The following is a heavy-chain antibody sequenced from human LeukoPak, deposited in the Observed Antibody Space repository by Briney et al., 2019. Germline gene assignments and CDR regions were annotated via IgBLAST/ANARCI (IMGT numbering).Heavy chain of an antibody. CDR1: GFTFSSHG. V-gene: IGHV3-48*04. Sequence: GGSLRLSCAASGFTFSSHGMNWVRQAPGEGLEWVSSISGGGDTTYYADSVKGRFTISRDNAKNSLYLQMNSLRAEDTAVYYCARSAVGATDYWGQGTLVTVSS. D-gene: IGHD1-26*01. J-gene: IGHJ4*02. CDR2: ISGGGDTT. CDR3: ARSAVGATDY.